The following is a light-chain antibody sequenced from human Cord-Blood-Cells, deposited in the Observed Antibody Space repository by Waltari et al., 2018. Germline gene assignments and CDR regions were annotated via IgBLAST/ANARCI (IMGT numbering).Light chain of an antibody. CDR3: SSYTSSSTLEVV. J-gene: IGLJ2*01. CDR1: SSDVGRYTY. CDR2: EVS. V-gene: IGLV2-14*01. Sequence: QSALTQPASVSGSPGQSITISCTGPSSDVGRYTYVSWYQQHPGKAPKLMIYEVSNRPSGVSNRFSGSKSGNTASLTISGLQAEDEADYYCSSYTSSSTLEVVFGGGTKLTVL.